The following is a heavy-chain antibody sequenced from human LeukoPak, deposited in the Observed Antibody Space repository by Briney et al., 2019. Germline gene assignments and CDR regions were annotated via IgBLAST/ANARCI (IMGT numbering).Heavy chain of an antibody. CDR3: AKDLRGYSYQ. Sequence: GGSLRLSCAASGFIFSDYYMSWIRQAPGKGLEWVALISYDGSNKYYADSVKGRFTISRDNSKNTLYLQMNSLRAEDTAVYYCAKDLRGYSYQWGQGTLVTVSS. CDR1: GFIFSDYY. CDR2: ISYDGSNK. J-gene: IGHJ4*02. D-gene: IGHD5-18*01. V-gene: IGHV3-30*18.